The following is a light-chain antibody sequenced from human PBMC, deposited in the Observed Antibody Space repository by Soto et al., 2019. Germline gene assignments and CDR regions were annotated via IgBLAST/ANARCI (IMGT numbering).Light chain of an antibody. J-gene: IGLJ1*01. V-gene: IGLV1-44*01. CDR2: SNN. CDR1: SSSIGSKT. Sequence: QSVLTQPPSVSGTPGQRVTISCSGSSSSIGSKTMNWYQQLPGTAPKLLIYSNNQRPSGVPDRFSGSKSGTSASLAISGLQFEDEAEYYCAEWDESLSVYVFGTGSKLTVL. CDR3: AEWDESLSVYV.